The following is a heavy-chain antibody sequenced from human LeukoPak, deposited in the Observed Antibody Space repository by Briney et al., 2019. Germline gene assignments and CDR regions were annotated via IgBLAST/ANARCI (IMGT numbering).Heavy chain of an antibody. V-gene: IGHV1-69*05. J-gene: IGHJ5*02. CDR3: ARSSTSGYWEYNWFDP. D-gene: IGHD3-3*01. CDR1: GGTFSSYA. CDR2: IIPIFGTA. Sequence: GSSVNVSCKSSGGTFSSYAISWVRQAPGQGLEWMRGIIPIFGTANYAQKFQGRVTITTDESTSTAYMELSSLRSEETAVYYCARSSTSGYWEYNWFDPWGQGTLVTVSS.